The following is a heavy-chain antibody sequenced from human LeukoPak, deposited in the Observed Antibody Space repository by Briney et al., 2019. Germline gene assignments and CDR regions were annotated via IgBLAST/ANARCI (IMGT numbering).Heavy chain of an antibody. CDR1: GGPISTYY. J-gene: IGHJ4*02. V-gene: IGHV4-59*01. D-gene: IGHD1-1*01. CDR3: ARYNYNFYFDY. Sequence: SETLSLTCTVSGGPISTYYWSWIRQPPGKGLEWIGYIYYSGSTNYNPSLKSRVTISVDTSKNQFSLKLSSVTAADTAVYYCARYNYNFYFDYWGQGTLVTVSS. CDR2: IYYSGST.